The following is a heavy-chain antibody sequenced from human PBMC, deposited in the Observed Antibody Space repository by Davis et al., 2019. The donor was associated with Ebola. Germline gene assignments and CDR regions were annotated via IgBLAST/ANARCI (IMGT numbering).Heavy chain of an antibody. CDR3: ARGRRITIFGGYYGMDV. Sequence: AASVKVSCKASVGTFISYAISWVRQAPGQGLEWMGRIIPILGIANYAQKFQGRVTITADKSTSTAYMELSSLSSEDTAVYYCARGRRITIFGGYYGMDVWGQGTTVTVSS. V-gene: IGHV1-69*04. CDR2: IIPILGIA. J-gene: IGHJ6*02. CDR1: VGTFISYA. D-gene: IGHD3-3*01.